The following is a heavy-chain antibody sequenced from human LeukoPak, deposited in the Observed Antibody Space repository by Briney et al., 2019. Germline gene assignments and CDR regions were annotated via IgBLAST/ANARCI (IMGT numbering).Heavy chain of an antibody. D-gene: IGHD6-6*01. CDR1: GDSVSSNSAA. CDR3: AREADVSSSSKYYYYYYYMDV. CDR2: TYYRSKWYN. V-gene: IGHV6-1*01. J-gene: IGHJ6*03. Sequence: SQTLSLTCAISGDSVSSNSAAWNWIRQSPSRGLEWLGRTYYRSKWYNDYAVSVKSRITINPDTSKNQFSLQLNSVTPEDTAVYYCAREADVSSSSKYYYYYYYMDVWGKGTTVTVSS.